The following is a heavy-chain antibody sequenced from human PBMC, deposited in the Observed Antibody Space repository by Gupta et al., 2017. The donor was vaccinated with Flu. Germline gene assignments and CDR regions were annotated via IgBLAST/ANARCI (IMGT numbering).Heavy chain of an antibody. D-gene: IGHD4/OR15-4a*01. CDR2: ISSSSSST. J-gene: IGHJ6*02. Sequence: EVQLVESGGGFVQPGGSLRLSCAASGFSFSYYNMNWVRRAPGKGLEWVSYISSSSSSTHYSDSVKGRVTVSRDNARNSLYLQMNSLRAEDTAAYYCARDRVPTSGMDVWGQGTTVTVSS. V-gene: IGHV3-48*01. CDR3: ARDRVPTSGMDV. CDR1: GFSFSYYN.